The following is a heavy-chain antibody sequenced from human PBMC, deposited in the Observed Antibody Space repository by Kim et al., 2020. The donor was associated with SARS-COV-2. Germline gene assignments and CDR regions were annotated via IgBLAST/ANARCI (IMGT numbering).Heavy chain of an antibody. D-gene: IGHD5-12*01. V-gene: IGHV3-33*01. CDR3: ARTSGGSSPG. CDR2: NK. Sequence: NKYYADSVKGRFTISRDNSKNTLYLQMNSLRAEDTAVYYCARTSGGSSPGWGQGTLVTVSS. J-gene: IGHJ4*02.